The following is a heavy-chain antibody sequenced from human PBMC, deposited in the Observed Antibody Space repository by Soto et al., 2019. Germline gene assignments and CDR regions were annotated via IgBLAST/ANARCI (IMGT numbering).Heavy chain of an antibody. CDR3: TTDQYHGGRGY. CDR2: IKSKTDGGTT. J-gene: IGHJ4*02. D-gene: IGHD1-26*01. CDR1: GFTFSNAW. Sequence: EVQLVESGGGLVKPGGSLRLSCAASGFTFSNAWMSWVRQAPGKGLEWVGRIKSKTDGGTTDYAAPVKGRFTISRDDSKNTLYLQMNSLKTEDTAVYYWTTDQYHGGRGYWGQGTLVTASS. V-gene: IGHV3-15*01.